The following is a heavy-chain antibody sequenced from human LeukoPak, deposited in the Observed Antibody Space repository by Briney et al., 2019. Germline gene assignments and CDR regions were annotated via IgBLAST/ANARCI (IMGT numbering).Heavy chain of an antibody. D-gene: IGHD3-3*01. V-gene: IGHV1-2*02. J-gene: IGHJ6*03. CDR2: INPNSGGT. CDR1: GYTFTGYY. Sequence: GASVKVSCKASGYTFTGYYMHWVRQAPGQGLEWMGWINPNSGGTNYAQKFQGRVTMTRDTSISTAYMELSRLRSDDTAVYYCARDARSYYDFWRHGQDYYYYYMDVWGKGTTVTVSS. CDR3: ARDARSYYDFWRHGQDYYYYYMDV.